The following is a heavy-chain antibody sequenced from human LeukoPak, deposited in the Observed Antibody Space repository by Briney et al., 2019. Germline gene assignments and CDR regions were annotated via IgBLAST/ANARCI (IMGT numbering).Heavy chain of an antibody. D-gene: IGHD3-10*01. J-gene: IGHJ6*02. Sequence: GGSLRLSCAASGFTFSDYYMSWIRQAPGKGLEWVSYISSSRSTTNYADSVKGRFTISRDNAKNSLYLQMNSLRAEDTAVYYWARDAMVRGVITTYYYGMDVWGQGTTVTVSS. CDR2: ISSSRSTT. CDR3: ARDAMVRGVITTYYYGMDV. CDR1: GFTFSDYY. V-gene: IGHV3-11*05.